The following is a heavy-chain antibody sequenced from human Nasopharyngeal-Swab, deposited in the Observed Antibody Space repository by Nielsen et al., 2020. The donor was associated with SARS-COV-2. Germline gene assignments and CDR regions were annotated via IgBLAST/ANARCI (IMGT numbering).Heavy chain of an antibody. CDR1: GFSLSTSGVG. V-gene: IGHV2-5*02. D-gene: IGHD6-19*01. CDR2: IYWDDDK. J-gene: IGHJ5*02. Sequence: SGPTLVKPTQTLTPTCTFSGFSLSTSGVGVGWIRQPPGKALEWLALIYWDDDKRYSPSLKSRLTITKDTSKNQVVLTMTNMDPVDTATYYCAHNQHWGGYEQQWLVPADWFDPWGQGTLVTVSS. CDR3: AHNQHWGGYEQQWLVPADWFDP.